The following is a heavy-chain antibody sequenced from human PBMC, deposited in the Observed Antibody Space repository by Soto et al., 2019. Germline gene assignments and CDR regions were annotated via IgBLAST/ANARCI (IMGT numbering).Heavy chain of an antibody. V-gene: IGHV3-74*01. CDR3: ARDVAAAGVH. CDR2: INSDGSIT. Sequence: GGSLRLSCAASGFNFSPDWKFWVRQAPGKGLMWVSRINSDGSITTYADSVKGRFTISRDNAKSTLFLQMNSLRAEDTAVYYCARDVAAAGVHWGQGTLVTVSS. D-gene: IGHD6-13*01. CDR1: GFNFSPDW. J-gene: IGHJ4*02.